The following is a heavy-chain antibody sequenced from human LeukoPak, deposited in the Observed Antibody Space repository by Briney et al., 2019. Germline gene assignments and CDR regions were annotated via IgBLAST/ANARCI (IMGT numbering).Heavy chain of an antibody. J-gene: IGHJ4*02. CDR2: ISGSGGNT. V-gene: IGHV3-23*01. Sequence: PGGSLRLSCAASGFTFSSYAMSWVRQAPGKGLEWVSAISGSGGNTYYADSVKGRFTISRDNSKNTLYLQMNSLRAEDTAVYYCAKDHLWLPEGDYWGQGTLVTVSS. CDR3: AKDHLWLPEGDY. D-gene: IGHD6-19*01. CDR1: GFTFSSYA.